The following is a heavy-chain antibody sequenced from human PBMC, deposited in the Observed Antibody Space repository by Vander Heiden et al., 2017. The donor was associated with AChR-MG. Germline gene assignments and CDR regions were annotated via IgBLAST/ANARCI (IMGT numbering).Heavy chain of an antibody. CDR3: ATTTYYDSSGYYYAFGY. V-gene: IGHV4-39*01. J-gene: IGHJ4*02. Sequence: QLQLQESGPGLVKPSETLSLTCTVSGGSISSSSYYWGWIRQPPGKGLEWIGSIYYSGSTYYNPSLKSRVTISVDTSKNQFSLKLSSVTAADTAVYYCATTTYYDSSGYYYAFGYWGQGTLVTVSS. D-gene: IGHD3-22*01. CDR1: GGSISSSSYY. CDR2: IYYSGST.